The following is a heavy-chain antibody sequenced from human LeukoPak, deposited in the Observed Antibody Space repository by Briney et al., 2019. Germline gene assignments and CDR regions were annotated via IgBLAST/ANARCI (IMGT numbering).Heavy chain of an antibody. CDR3: ARDFCSTSCNLGY. D-gene: IGHD2-2*01. CDR2: ISAYNGNT. J-gene: IGHJ4*02. CDR1: GYTFSIYG. Sequence: ASVKVSCKASGYTFSIYGFSWVRQAPGQGLEWMGWISAYNGNTNYAQKFQGRVTMTTDTSTSTAHMELRSLRSEDTAVYYCARDFCSTSCNLGYWGQGTLVTVSS. V-gene: IGHV1-18*01.